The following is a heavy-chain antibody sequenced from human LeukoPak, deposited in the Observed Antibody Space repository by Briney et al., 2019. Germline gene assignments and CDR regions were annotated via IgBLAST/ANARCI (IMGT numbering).Heavy chain of an antibody. D-gene: IGHD3-10*01. CDR3: ARLPGTGNYVWFDP. V-gene: IGHV4-59*08. CDR1: DDSISTFY. Sequence: SEPLSLTCTVSDDSISTFYWSWIRQPPGKGLEWMGYVSYSGSTKYHPSLKSRITISSDTSKSQFALKVNSVSAADTAVYFCARLPGTGNYVWFDPWGQGTLVIASS. J-gene: IGHJ5*01. CDR2: VSYSGST.